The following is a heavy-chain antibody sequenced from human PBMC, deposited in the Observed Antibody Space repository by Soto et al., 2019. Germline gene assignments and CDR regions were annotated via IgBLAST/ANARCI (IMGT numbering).Heavy chain of an antibody. CDR3: AKWHCNSASCYPAYYYYYGMDV. Sequence: GGSLRLSCAASGFKFSSYGMHWVRQAPGKGLEWVAVMSYDGSNKYYADSVKGRFTISRDNSKDTLYLQMNSLRAEDTAVYYCAKWHCNSASCYPAYYYYYGMDVWGQGTTVTVSS. D-gene: IGHD2-2*01. J-gene: IGHJ6*02. V-gene: IGHV3-30*18. CDR2: MSYDGSNK. CDR1: GFKFSSYG.